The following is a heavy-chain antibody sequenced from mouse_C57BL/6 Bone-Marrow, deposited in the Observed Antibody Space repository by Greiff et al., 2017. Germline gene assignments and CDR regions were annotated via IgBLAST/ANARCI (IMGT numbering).Heavy chain of an antibody. CDR1: GYTFTSYW. D-gene: IGHD2-3*01. CDR3: TREGYDGYPFDY. Sequence: EVQLQQSGTVLARPGASVKMSCKTSGYTFTSYWMHWVKQRPGQGLEWIGAIYPGNSDTSYNQKFKGKANLTAVTSASTAYMELSSLTNEDSAVYYCTREGYDGYPFDYWGQGTTLTVSS. J-gene: IGHJ2*01. V-gene: IGHV1-5*01. CDR2: IYPGNSDT.